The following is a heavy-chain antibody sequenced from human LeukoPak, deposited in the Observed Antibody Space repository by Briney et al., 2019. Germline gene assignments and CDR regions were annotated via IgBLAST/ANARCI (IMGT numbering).Heavy chain of an antibody. CDR2: IRSSGSPI. CDR3: AREASCSGGSCDHFDY. D-gene: IGHD2-15*01. Sequence: PGGSLRLSCAASGFTFTSYEMNWVRQAPGKGLEWVSYIRSSGSPIYHADSVKGRFTISRDNAKNSLYLQMNSLRAEDTAVYYCAREASCSGGSCDHFDYWGQGTLVTVSS. J-gene: IGHJ4*02. CDR1: GFTFTSYE. V-gene: IGHV3-48*03.